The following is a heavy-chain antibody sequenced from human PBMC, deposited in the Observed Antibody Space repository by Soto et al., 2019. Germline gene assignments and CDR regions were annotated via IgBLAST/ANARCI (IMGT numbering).Heavy chain of an antibody. CDR1: GYTFTSYY. V-gene: IGHV1-46*01. D-gene: IGHD6-19*01. CDR3: TLGDSSGWSAYYYYYGMDV. CDR2: INPSGGST. Sequence: QVQLVQSGAEVKKPGASVKVSCKASGYTFTSYYMHWVRQAPGQGLEWMGIINPSGGSTSYAQKCQGSVTMTRDTSTSTVYMALSSLRSEDTAVYYCTLGDSSGWSAYYYYYGMDVWGQGTTVTVSS. J-gene: IGHJ6*02.